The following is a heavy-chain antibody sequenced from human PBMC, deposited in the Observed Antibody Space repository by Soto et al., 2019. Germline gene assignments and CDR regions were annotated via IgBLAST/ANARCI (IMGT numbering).Heavy chain of an antibody. CDR2: MSPDGNNA. CDR3: VRGPSHGAFDV. V-gene: IGHV3-30-3*01. J-gene: IGHJ3*01. CDR1: GSTFSSYD. Sequence: QVQLVESGGDVVQPGRSLRLSCAASGSTFSSYDIHWVRQAPGKGLEWVAHMSPDGNNAYYADSVKGRFTISRDNARKTVYLQVNSLRPEDTAVYHCVRGPSHGAFDVWGQGTLVTVSS.